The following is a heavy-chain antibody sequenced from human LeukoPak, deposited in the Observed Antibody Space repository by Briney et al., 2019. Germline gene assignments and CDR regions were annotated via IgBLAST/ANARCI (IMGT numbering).Heavy chain of an antibody. CDR2: INTDGSST. Sequence: GGSLRLSCAASRFTLSSYWMHWVRQAPGKGLVWVSRINTDGSSTNYADSVKGRFTISRDNAMNTLYPQMNSLRAEDTAIYYCTKVTSTGSCYQSDYWGQGTLVTVSS. V-gene: IGHV3-74*01. J-gene: IGHJ4*02. CDR1: RFTLSSYW. CDR3: TKVTSTGSCYQSDY. D-gene: IGHD2-15*01.